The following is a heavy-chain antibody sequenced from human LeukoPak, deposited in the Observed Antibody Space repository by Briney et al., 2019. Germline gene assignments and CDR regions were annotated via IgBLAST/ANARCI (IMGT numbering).Heavy chain of an antibody. V-gene: IGHV3-23*01. CDR3: ATEGSRGAAAGTFDY. CDR1: GFTFSTYA. CDR2: ISGTGGST. Sequence: GGSLRLSCAASGFTFSTYAMTWVRQAPGKGLEWVSLISGTGGSTYYADSVKGRFTISRDNAKNSLYLQMNSLRTDDTAVYYCATEGSRGAAAGTFDYWGQGTLVTVSS. J-gene: IGHJ4*02. D-gene: IGHD6-13*01.